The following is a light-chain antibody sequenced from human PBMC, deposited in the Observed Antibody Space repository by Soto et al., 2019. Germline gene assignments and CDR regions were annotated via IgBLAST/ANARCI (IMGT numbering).Light chain of an antibody. Sequence: QSVLTQSSSASASLGPSVKLTCTLSSGHSTYTIAWHQQQPGKAPRYLMKIERSGSYNKGSGVPDRFSGSSSGADRYLTISNLQSDDEADYYCETCDSNTHTVFGGGTQLTVL. V-gene: IGLV4-60*03. CDR3: ETCDSNTHTV. CDR1: SGHSTYT. CDR2: IERSGSY. J-gene: IGLJ7*01.